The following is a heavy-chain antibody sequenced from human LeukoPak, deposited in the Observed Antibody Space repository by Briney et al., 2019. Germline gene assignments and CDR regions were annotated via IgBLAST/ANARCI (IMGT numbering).Heavy chain of an antibody. Sequence: GGSLRLSCAASGFTFSSYAMHWVRQAPGKGLEWVAVISYDGSNKYYADSVKGRFTISRDNAKNSLYLQMNSLRAEDTAVYYCARKFDTPTGTTDYWGQGTLVTVSS. CDR1: GFTFSSYA. J-gene: IGHJ4*02. D-gene: IGHD1-7*01. CDR3: ARKFDTPTGTTDY. V-gene: IGHV3-30-3*01. CDR2: ISYDGSNK.